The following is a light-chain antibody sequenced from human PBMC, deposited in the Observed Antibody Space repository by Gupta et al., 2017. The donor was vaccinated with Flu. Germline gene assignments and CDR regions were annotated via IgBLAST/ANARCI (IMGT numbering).Light chain of an antibody. CDR3: QQYNQENT. Sequence: EIVMTQSPATLSVSPGETATLSCRASQSVSSNLAWYQQKPGQAPRLLIYGASTRATGIPARFSGSGSGTEFTLTISSLQSEDFAIYYCQQYNQENTFGQGTKLEIK. CDR2: GAS. J-gene: IGKJ2*01. V-gene: IGKV3-15*01. CDR1: QSVSSN.